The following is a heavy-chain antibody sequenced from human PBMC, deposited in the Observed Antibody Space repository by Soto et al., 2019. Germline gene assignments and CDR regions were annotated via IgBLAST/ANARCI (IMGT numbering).Heavy chain of an antibody. CDR1: GGSISSFSYY. J-gene: IGHJ6*03. CDR2: IYYSGST. V-gene: IGHV4-39*01. CDR3: ARLSPFHCSSTSCYQYYYMDV. D-gene: IGHD2-2*01. Sequence: QLQLQESGPGLVKPSETLSLTCTVSGGSISSFSYYWGWIRQPPGKGLEWIGSIYYSGSTYYNPSLKSRVTISVDTSKNQFSLKLSSVTAADTAVYYCARLSPFHCSSTSCYQYYYMDVWGKGTTVTVSS.